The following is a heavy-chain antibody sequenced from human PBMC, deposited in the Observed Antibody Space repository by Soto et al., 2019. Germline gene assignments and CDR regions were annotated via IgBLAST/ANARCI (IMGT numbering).Heavy chain of an antibody. CDR2: IYFTGRT. V-gene: IGHV4-31*03. CDR3: ARDWGSSGWPN. J-gene: IGHJ4*02. Sequence: SETLSLTCTLSGHSLRSGGYYWSWIRQHPGKGLEWVGYIYFTGRTLYNPSLKSRLAMSLDTSKNQFSLKLGSVTAADTAIYYCARDWGSSGWPNWGPGALVTVSS. CDR1: GHSLRSGGYY. D-gene: IGHD6-19*01.